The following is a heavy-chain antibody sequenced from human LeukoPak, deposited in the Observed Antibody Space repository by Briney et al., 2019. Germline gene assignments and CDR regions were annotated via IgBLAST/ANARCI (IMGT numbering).Heavy chain of an antibody. V-gene: IGHV3-33*08. CDR2: IWYDGSNK. CDR3: ARDVSGMDV. Sequence: GGSLRLSCAASGFTFSSYGMHWVRRAPGKGLEWVAVIWYDGSNKYYADSVKGRFTISRDNSKNTLYLQMNSLRAEDTAVYYCARDVSGMDVWGKGTTVTVSS. D-gene: IGHD5/OR15-5a*01. J-gene: IGHJ6*04. CDR1: GFTFSSYG.